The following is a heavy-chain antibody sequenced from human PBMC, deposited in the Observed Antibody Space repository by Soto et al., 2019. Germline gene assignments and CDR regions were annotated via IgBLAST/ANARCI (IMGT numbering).Heavy chain of an antibody. Sequence: PGGSLRLSCTASGFTFSSYAMDWVRQAPGKGLEWLSAISGGGDASHYADSVKGRFTISRDNSKNTLYLQMNSLRAEDTAVYYCARDGGGYYDSSGPSGTRTYYYYGMDVWGQGTTVTVSS. CDR3: ARDGGGYYDSSGPSGTRTYYYYGMDV. CDR2: ISGGGDAS. D-gene: IGHD3-22*01. J-gene: IGHJ6*02. V-gene: IGHV3-23*01. CDR1: GFTFSSYA.